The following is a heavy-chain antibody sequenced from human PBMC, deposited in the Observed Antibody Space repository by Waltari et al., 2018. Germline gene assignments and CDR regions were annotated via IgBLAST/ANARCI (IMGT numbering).Heavy chain of an antibody. Sequence: QVQLVQSGPEVKKPGASVKVSCKASGYTFTDSYIHWVRQAPGQGLEWMGSINPKSGGTNSAQKFQGRVPLTRDTSISTAYIDCHELDSGDTALYYCARLHSNSLGMDVWGQGTAVTVS. V-gene: IGHV1-2*02. D-gene: IGHD6-13*01. CDR1: GYTFTDSY. CDR2: INPKSGGT. J-gene: IGHJ6*02. CDR3: ARLHSNSLGMDV.